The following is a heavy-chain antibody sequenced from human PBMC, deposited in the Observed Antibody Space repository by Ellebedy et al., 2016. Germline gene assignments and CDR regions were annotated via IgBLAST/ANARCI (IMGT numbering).Heavy chain of an antibody. Sequence: ASVKVSXXASGYTFTGYYMHWVRQAPGQGLEWMGWINPNSGGTNYAQKFQGRVTMTRDTSISTAYMELSRLRSDDTAVYYCARDSRGYCSSTSCYEDWFDPWGQGTLVTVSS. CDR3: ARDSRGYCSSTSCYEDWFDP. J-gene: IGHJ5*02. CDR1: GYTFTGYY. D-gene: IGHD2-2*01. V-gene: IGHV1-2*02. CDR2: INPNSGGT.